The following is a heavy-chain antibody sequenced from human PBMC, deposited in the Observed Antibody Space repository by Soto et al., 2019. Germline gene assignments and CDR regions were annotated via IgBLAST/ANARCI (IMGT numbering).Heavy chain of an antibody. V-gene: IGHV4-39*01. CDR3: ARHGEAGQPEDSWFDP. CDR1: GGSISSSYYY. J-gene: IGHJ5*02. Sequence: SETLSLTCTVSGGSISSSYYYWGWIRQPPGKGLEWIGSIYNSAYMYYNPSLKSRVSISVDTSKNHFSLKLTSVTAADTAVYYCARHGEAGQPEDSWFDPWGQGTLVT. D-gene: IGHD3-3*01. CDR2: IYNSAYM.